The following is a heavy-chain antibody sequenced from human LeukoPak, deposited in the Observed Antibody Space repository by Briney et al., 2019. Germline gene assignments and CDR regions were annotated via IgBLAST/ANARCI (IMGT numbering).Heavy chain of an antibody. CDR1: GYTFDTYP. D-gene: IGHD5-18*01. CDR3: ARGARVDTAMTDLDY. J-gene: IGHJ4*02. V-gene: IGHV1-2*06. Sequence: ASVKVSCKASGYTFDTYPMNWVRQAPGQGLEWMGRINPNGGGTNYAQKFQGRVTMTRDTSISTAYMDLSRLRSDDTAVYYCARGARVDTAMTDLDYWGQGSLVTVSS. CDR2: INPNGGGT.